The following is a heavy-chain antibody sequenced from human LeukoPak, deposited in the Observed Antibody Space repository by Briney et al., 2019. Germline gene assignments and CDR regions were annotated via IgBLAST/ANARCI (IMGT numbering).Heavy chain of an antibody. Sequence: ASVKVSCKASGYTFTSYGINWVRQAPGHGLEWMGWISAYNGNTKYAQKLQGRVTMTTDTSTSTAYMELSRLRSDDTAVYYCARVTNYGSGLLDYWGQGTLVTVSS. CDR3: ARVTNYGSGLLDY. CDR1: GYTFTSYG. CDR2: ISAYNGNT. D-gene: IGHD3-10*01. V-gene: IGHV1-18*01. J-gene: IGHJ4*02.